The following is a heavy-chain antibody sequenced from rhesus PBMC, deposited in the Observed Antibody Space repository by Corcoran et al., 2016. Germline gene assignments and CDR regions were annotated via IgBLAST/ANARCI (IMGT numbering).Heavy chain of an antibody. J-gene: IGHJ4*01. CDR3: ARDYYYDSGYYDY. D-gene: IGHD3-28*01. CDR1: GGSISSNY. V-gene: IGHV4-173*01. Sequence: QLQLQESGPGLVKPSETLSLTCAVSGGSISSNYWSWIRQPPGTGRGWIGRISGSGGGTDDNPSRKSRVTISTGTSKNQFSLKLSSGTAADTAVYYCARDYYYDSGYYDYWGQGVLVTVSS. CDR2: ISGSGGGT.